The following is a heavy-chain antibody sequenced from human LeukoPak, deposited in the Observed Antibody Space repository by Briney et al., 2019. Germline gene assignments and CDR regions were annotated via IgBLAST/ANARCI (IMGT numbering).Heavy chain of an antibody. Sequence: GGSLRLSCAASGFTVSSNYMSGVRQAPGKGLEWVSVIYSGGSTYYADSVKGRFTISRDNSKNTLYLQMNSLRAEETAVYYCARATYYYDSSGYYVFYFDNWGQGTLVTVSS. CDR1: GFTVSSNY. J-gene: IGHJ4*02. V-gene: IGHV3-53*01. CDR3: ARATYYYDSSGYYVFYFDN. D-gene: IGHD3-22*01. CDR2: IYSGGST.